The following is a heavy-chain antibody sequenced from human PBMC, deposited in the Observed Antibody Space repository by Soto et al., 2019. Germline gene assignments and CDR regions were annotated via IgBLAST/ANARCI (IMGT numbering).Heavy chain of an antibody. CDR1: RYTFTSYA. J-gene: IGHJ4*02. D-gene: IGHD5-12*01. V-gene: IGHV1-3*01. Sequence: QVQLVQSGAAVKKPGASVKVSCKASRYTFTSYAMHWVRQAPGQRLEWMGWINAGTGNMKYSHNFQGRVTFTRDTSANTALMELRSPRSEDTAVYYCARERYSGYDGFYCDSWGQGTLVTVSS. CDR2: INAGTGNM. CDR3: ARERYSGYDGFYCDS.